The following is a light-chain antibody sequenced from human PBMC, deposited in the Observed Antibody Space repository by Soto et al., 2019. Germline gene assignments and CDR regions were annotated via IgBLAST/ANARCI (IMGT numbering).Light chain of an antibody. V-gene: IGKV3-15*01. CDR1: QSVNST. J-gene: IGKJ1*01. Sequence: EIVMTQSPATLSVSPGETATLSCRASQSVNSTLAWYQQKPGQAPRLLISDASTRAAGLPARFSGSGSGTEFTLTISSLQSEDFAVYFGQQSNNWPKTFGQGTKVEIK. CDR3: QQSNNWPKT. CDR2: DAS.